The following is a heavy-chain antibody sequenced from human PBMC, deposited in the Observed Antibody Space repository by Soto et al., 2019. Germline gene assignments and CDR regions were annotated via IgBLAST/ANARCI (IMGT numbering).Heavy chain of an antibody. CDR2: ISYDGSNK. CDR3: AKDGAEGYSNYVHGMDV. CDR1: GFTFSSYG. J-gene: IGHJ6*02. V-gene: IGHV3-30*18. D-gene: IGHD4-4*01. Sequence: QVQLVESGGGVVQPGRSLRLSCAASGFTFSSYGMHWVRQAPGKGLEWVAVISYDGSNKYYADSVKSRFTISRDNSKNTLYLQMNSLRAEDTAVYYCAKDGAEGYSNYVHGMDVWGQGPTGTVSS.